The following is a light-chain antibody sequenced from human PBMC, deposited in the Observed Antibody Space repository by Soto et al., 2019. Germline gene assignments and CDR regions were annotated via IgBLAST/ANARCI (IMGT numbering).Light chain of an antibody. Sequence: EIVLTQSPGTLSLSPGERATLSCRASQSVSSSYLAWYQQKPGRAPRLLIYGASSRATGIPDRFSGSGSGTDFTLTISRLEPEDFAVYYCQQYGSSPGYTFGQGTK. V-gene: IGKV3-20*01. J-gene: IGKJ2*01. CDR3: QQYGSSPGYT. CDR1: QSVSSSY. CDR2: GAS.